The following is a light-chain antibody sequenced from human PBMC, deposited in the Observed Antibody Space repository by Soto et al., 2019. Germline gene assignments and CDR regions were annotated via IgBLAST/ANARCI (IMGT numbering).Light chain of an antibody. CDR1: QDVSRY. CDR3: QQLNSYVFA. J-gene: IGKJ3*01. Sequence: DIQLTQSPSFLSASVGDRVTITCRASQDVSRYLAWYQQKPGKAPNLLIYAASTLRSGVPSRFSGSGSKTEFTLTISSLQPEDFATYDCQQLNSYVFAFGPGTKVEIK. V-gene: IGKV1-9*01. CDR2: AAS.